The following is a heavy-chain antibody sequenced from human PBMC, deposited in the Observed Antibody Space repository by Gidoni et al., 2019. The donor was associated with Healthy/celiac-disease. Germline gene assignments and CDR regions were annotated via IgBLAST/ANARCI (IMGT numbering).Heavy chain of an antibody. CDR1: GGSLSSGGYY. CDR2: IYSSGST. Sequence: QVHLQESRPGLVQPSQTLSLTCTVSGGSLSSGGYYWSWIRQPPGKGPEWIGYIYSSGSTYYNPSRKSRVTISVDTSKNQFSLKLRSVTAADTAVYYCARDHASCSSTSCYSGEVDYWGQGTLVTVSS. D-gene: IGHD2-2*02. J-gene: IGHJ4*02. V-gene: IGHV4-31*03. CDR3: ARDHASCSSTSCYSGEVDY.